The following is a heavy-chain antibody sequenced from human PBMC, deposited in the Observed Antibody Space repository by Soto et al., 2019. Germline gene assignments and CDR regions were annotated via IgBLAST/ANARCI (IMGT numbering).Heavy chain of an antibody. Sequence: PSETLSLTCTVSGGSISSGDYYWSWIRQPPGKGLEWIGYIYYSGSTYYNPSLKGRVTISVDPFTSTGYMELSRLTYEDTAVYYCAREGLYSNSAEYFHHWGQGTLVTVSS. CDR3: AREGLYSNSAEYFHH. CDR1: GGSISSGDYY. J-gene: IGHJ1*01. D-gene: IGHD4-4*01. CDR2: IYYSGST. V-gene: IGHV4-30-4*02.